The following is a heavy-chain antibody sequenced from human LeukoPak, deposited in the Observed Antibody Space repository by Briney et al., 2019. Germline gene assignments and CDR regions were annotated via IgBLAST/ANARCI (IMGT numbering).Heavy chain of an antibody. CDR2: MRYDGSHK. CDR3: ARDKGTAAAYDH. Sequence: GSLRLSCAASGFTFSSYGMHWVRQAPGKGLEWVAFMRYDGSHKDHADSVKGRFTISRDNSKNTLYLQMNSLSAEDTAVYYCARDKGTAAAYDHWGQGTLVTVSS. D-gene: IGHD6-13*01. V-gene: IGHV3-30*02. CDR1: GFTFSSYG. J-gene: IGHJ4*02.